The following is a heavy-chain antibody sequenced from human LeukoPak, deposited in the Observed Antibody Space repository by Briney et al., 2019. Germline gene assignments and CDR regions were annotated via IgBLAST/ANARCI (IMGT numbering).Heavy chain of an antibody. CDR3: ASRVYGLGSFNY. V-gene: IGHV4-34*01. J-gene: IGHJ4*01. CDR2: ISNSSAT. D-gene: IGHD3-10*01. CDR1: CGSFSDCY. Sequence: PSETLSFSCVADCGSFSDCYWCGIHQPPEKRLEWGGSISNSSATYYSPSLQGRVTISVDTSINTSSLKVSTVNAADTAVYYCASRVYGLGSFNYWGQGTLVTVSS.